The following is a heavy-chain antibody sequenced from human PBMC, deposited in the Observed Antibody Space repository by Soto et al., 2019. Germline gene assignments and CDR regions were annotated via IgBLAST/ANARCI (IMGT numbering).Heavy chain of an antibody. CDR3: AIGTSTYDY. V-gene: IGHV3-23*01. CDR2: ISGSGDST. Sequence: ESGGDLVQPGGSLRLSCAASGFIFSSYAMSWVRQAPGKGLEWVSTISGSGDSTYYADSVQGRFTISRDSSKTTLYLQMNSLRAEDAAVYYCAIGTSTYDYWGQGTLVTVSS. CDR1: GFIFSSYA. J-gene: IGHJ4*02. D-gene: IGHD5-12*01.